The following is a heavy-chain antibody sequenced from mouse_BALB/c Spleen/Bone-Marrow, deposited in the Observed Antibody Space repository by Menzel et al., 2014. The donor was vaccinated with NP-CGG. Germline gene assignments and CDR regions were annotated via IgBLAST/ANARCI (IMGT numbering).Heavy chain of an antibody. V-gene: IGHV10-1*02. J-gene: IGHJ1*01. CDR3: VRRRNWDEGWYFDV. Sequence: EVKLMESGGGLVQPKGSSKLSCAASGFTFXTYAMNWVRQAPGKGLEWVARIRTKSNNYATYYADSVKDRFTISRDDSQSMLYLQMNNLKTEDTAMYYCVRRRNWDEGWYFDVWGAGTTVTVSS. D-gene: IGHD4-1*01. CDR1: GFTFXTYA. CDR2: IRTKSNNYAT.